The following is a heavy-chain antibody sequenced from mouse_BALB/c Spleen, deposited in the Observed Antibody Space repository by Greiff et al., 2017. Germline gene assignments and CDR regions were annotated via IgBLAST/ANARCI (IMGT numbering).Heavy chain of an antibody. CDR1: GYAFSSYW. V-gene: IGHV1-80*01. Sequence: VQLQQSGAELVRPGSSVKISCKASGYAFSSYWMNWVKQRPGQGLEWIGQIYPGDGDTNYNGKFKGKATLTADKSSSTAYMQLSSLTSEDSAVYFCASYTTVVAGDWYFDVWGAGTTVTVSS. D-gene: IGHD1-1*01. CDR3: ASYTTVVAGDWYFDV. CDR2: IYPGDGDT. J-gene: IGHJ1*01.